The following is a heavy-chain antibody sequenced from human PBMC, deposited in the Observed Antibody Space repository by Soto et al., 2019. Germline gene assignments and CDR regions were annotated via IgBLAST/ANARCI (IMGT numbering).Heavy chain of an antibody. CDR3: AKALLRPGRAYGMDV. CDR1: GFTFSSYG. Sequence: QVQLVESGGGVVQPGRSLRLSCAASGFTFSSYGMHWVRQAPGKGLEWVAVISYDGSNKYYADSVKGRFTISRDNSKNPLDLQMNSLRAEDTAVYYCAKALLRPGRAYGMDVWGQGTTVTVSS. V-gene: IGHV3-30*18. J-gene: IGHJ6*02. D-gene: IGHD6-25*01. CDR2: ISYDGSNK.